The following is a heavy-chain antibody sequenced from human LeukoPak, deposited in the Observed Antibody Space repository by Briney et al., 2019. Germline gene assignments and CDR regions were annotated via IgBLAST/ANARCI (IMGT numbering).Heavy chain of an antibody. D-gene: IGHD1-1*01. Sequence: SGGSLRLSCAASGFTFSSYGMHWVRQAPGKGLEWVAFIRYDGSNKYYADSVKGRFTISRDNSKNTLYLQMNSLRAEDTAVYYCAKDLGLERRHDYWGQGTLVTVSS. J-gene: IGHJ4*02. CDR3: AKDLGLERRHDY. CDR1: GFTFSSYG. V-gene: IGHV3-30*02. CDR2: IRYDGSNK.